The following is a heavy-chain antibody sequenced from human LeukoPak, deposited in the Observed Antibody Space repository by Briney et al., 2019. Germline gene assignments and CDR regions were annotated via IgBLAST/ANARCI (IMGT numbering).Heavy chain of an antibody. CDR1: GYTFTSYD. J-gene: IGHJ5*02. CDR3: ARGNYYDSSGYNWFDP. V-gene: IGHV1-8*01. D-gene: IGHD3-22*01. Sequence: GASVKVSCKASGYTFTSYDINWVRQATGQGLEWMGWMNPNSGNTGYAQKFQGRVTMTRNTSISTAYMELSSLRSEDTAVYYCARGNYYDSSGYNWFDPWGQGTLVTVSS. CDR2: MNPNSGNT.